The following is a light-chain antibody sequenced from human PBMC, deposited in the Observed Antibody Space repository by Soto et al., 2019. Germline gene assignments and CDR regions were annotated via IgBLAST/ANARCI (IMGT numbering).Light chain of an antibody. CDR1: LSSLSSYNNKNS. CDR2: WAS. J-gene: IGKJ4*01. V-gene: IGKV4-1*01. Sequence: IVISQSTGDLAVSIGARSILKCNSRLSSLSSYNNKNSIAWYQQKPGQPPKLLIYWASTRKSGVPDRFSGSGSGTDFTLTISSLQAEDVAVYYCQQYYSTPITFGGRS. CDR3: QQYYSTPIT.